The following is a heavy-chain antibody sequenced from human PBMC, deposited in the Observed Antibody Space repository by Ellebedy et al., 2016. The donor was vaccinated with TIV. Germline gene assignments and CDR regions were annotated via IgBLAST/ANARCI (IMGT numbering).Heavy chain of an antibody. CDR1: GFTFSSYA. D-gene: IGHD3-3*01. CDR3: AKARTIFGVVIIRPDY. J-gene: IGHJ4*02. V-gene: IGHV3-23*01. CDR2: ISGSGGST. Sequence: GGSLRLXXAASGFTFSSYAMSWVRQAPGKGLEWVSAISGSGGSTYYADSVKGRFTIPRDNSKNTLYLQMNSLRAEDTAVYYCAKARTIFGVVIIRPDYWGQGTLVTVSS.